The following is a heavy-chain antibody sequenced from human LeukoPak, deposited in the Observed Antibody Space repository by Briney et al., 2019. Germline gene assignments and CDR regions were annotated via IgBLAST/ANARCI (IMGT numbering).Heavy chain of an antibody. CDR3: ARVSRYCSGGSCYPPAY. J-gene: IGHJ4*02. CDR2: INPNSGGT. V-gene: IGHV1-2*02. CDR1: GYTFTSYG. D-gene: IGHD2-15*01. Sequence: GASVKVSCKASGYTFTSYGISWVRQAPGQGLEWMGWINPNSGGTNYAQKFQGRVTMTRDTSISTAYMELSRLRSDDTAVYYCARVSRYCSGGSCYPPAYWGQGTLVTVSS.